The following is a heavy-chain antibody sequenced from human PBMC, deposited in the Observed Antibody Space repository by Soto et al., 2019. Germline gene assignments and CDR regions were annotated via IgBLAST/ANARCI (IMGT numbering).Heavy chain of an antibody. Sequence: QITLKESGPTLVKPTQTLTLTCTFSGFSLSTSGVGVGWIRQPPGKALEWLALIYWDDDKRYSPSLKSRLTITRDPSKHQVVLTMTNMDPVDTATYYCAHRRSTYYYDSTFDPWGQGTLVTVSS. V-gene: IGHV2-5*02. J-gene: IGHJ5*02. CDR3: AHRRSTYYYDSTFDP. CDR2: IYWDDDK. CDR1: GFSLSTSGVG. D-gene: IGHD3-22*01.